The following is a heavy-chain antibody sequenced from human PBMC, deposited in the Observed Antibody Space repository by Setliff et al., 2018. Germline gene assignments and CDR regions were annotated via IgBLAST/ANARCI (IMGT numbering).Heavy chain of an antibody. Sequence: SETLSLTCTVSGGSISSSSYYWGWIRQPPGKGLEWIGSIYYSGSTYYNPSLKSRVTISVDRSKNQFSLKLSSVTAADTAVYYCARGGYCSGGSCLYGAFDIWGQGTMVTVSS. CDR1: GGSISSSSYY. V-gene: IGHV4-39*07. CDR2: IYYSGST. J-gene: IGHJ3*02. CDR3: ARGGYCSGGSCLYGAFDI. D-gene: IGHD2-15*01.